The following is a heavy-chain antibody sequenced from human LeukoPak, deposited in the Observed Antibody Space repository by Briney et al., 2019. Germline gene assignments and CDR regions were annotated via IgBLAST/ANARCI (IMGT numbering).Heavy chain of an antibody. D-gene: IGHD5-12*01. CDR1: GGSGSSDS. J-gene: IGHJ4*02. Sequence: PSETLSLTCTVSGGSGSSDSWSWIRQPPGQGLEWIGYISYSGSTSYNPSLKSRVTISIDKSKNQFSLKLTSVTAADTAVYYCARDRSGYSEYYFDYWGQGTLVTVSS. CDR3: ARDRSGYSEYYFDY. V-gene: IGHV4-59*02. CDR2: ISYSGST.